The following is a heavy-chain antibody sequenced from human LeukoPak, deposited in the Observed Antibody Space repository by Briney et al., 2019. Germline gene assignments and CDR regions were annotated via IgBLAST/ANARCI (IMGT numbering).Heavy chain of an antibody. D-gene: IGHD3-10*01. CDR1: GFTFSSYW. Sequence: GGSLRLSCAASGFTFSSYWMHWVRQAPGKGLVWVSRINSDGSSTSYADSVKGRFTISRDNAKNTLYLQMNSLRAEDTAVYYCVRGMVRGHYYYMDVWGKGTTVTVSS. CDR3: VRGMVRGHYYYMDV. V-gene: IGHV3-74*01. J-gene: IGHJ6*03. CDR2: INSDGSST.